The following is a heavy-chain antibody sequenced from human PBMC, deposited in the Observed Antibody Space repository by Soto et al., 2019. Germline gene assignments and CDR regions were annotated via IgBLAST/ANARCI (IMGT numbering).Heavy chain of an antibody. V-gene: IGHV4-31*03. D-gene: IGHD5-18*01. Sequence: QVQLQESGPGLVKPSQTLSFTCTVSGGSISSGGYYWSWIRQHPGKGLEWIGYIYYSGSTYYNPSLKSRVIISVDTTKNQFSLKLSSVTAADTAVYYSAMSGYSYGPHPLLYWGQRLIVTVSS. J-gene: IGHJ4*02. CDR2: IYYSGST. CDR1: GGSISSGGYY. CDR3: AMSGYSYGPHPLLY.